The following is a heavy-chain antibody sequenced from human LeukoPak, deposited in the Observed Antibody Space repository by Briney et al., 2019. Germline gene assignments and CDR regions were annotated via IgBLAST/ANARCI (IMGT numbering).Heavy chain of an antibody. CDR2: IIPIFGTA. J-gene: IGHJ4*02. Sequence: SVKVSCKASGGTFSSYAISWVRQAPGQGLEWMGGIIPIFGTANYAQKFQGRVTITADESTSTAYMELSSLRSEDTAVYYCARGQEDYYDSSGYLFDYWGQGTLVTVSS. CDR1: GGTFSSYA. V-gene: IGHV1-69*13. D-gene: IGHD3-22*01. CDR3: ARGQEDYYDSSGYLFDY.